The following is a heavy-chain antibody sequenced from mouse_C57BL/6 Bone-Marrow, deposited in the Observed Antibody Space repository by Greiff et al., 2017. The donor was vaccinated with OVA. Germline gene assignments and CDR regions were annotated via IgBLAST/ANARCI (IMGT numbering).Heavy chain of an antibody. J-gene: IGHJ1*03. CDR2: ISDGGSYT. CDR1: GFTFSSYA. CDR3: ARVYYYGSSPPWSFDV. V-gene: IGHV5-4*03. D-gene: IGHD1-1*01. Sequence: DVKLVESGGGLVKPGGSLKLSCAASGFTFSSYAMSWVRQTPEKRLEWVATISDGGSYTYYPDNVKGRFTISRDNAKNNLYLQMSHLKSEDTAMYYCARVYYYGSSPPWSFDVWGTGTTVTVSS.